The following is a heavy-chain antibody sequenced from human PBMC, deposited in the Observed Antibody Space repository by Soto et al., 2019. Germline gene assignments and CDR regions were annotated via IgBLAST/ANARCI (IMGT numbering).Heavy chain of an antibody. CDR3: SRVLGTQDAFDI. CDR1: GFTFSRYG. CDR2: IWYDGSNK. D-gene: IGHD1-1*01. J-gene: IGHJ3*02. V-gene: IGHV3-33*01. Sequence: QVQLVESGGGVVQPGRSLRLSCAASGFTFSRYGMHWVRQAPGKGLEWVAVIWYDGSNKYYADSVKGRFTISRDNSKNTLYLQMNSLRAEDTAVYYCSRVLGTQDAFDIWGQGTMVTVSS.